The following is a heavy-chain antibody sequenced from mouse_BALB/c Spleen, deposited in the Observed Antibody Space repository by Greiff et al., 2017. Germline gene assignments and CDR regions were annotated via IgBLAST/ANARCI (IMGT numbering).Heavy chain of an antibody. Sequence: VQRVESGAELVRPGTSVKVSCKASGYAFTNYLIEWVKQRPGQGLEWIGVINPGSGGTNYNEKFKGKATLTADKSSSTAYMQLSSLTSDDSAVYFCACYDYPLCGWGQGTLVTVSA. J-gene: IGHJ3*01. CDR3: ACYDYPLCG. D-gene: IGHD2-4*01. V-gene: IGHV1-54*01. CDR1: GYAFTNYL. CDR2: INPGSGGT.